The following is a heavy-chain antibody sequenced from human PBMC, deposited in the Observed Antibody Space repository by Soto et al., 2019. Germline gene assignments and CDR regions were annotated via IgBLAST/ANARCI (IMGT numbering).Heavy chain of an antibody. CDR3: ARGNYFDSNGPFSDAFCI. J-gene: IGHJ3*02. CDR2: IKQDGSEK. Sequence: GGSLRLSCAASGFSFSNYLMSWVRQAPGKGLEWVANIKQDGSEKYYLDSVKGRFTMSRDNARNSVYLQMNSPRDEDTAVYYCARGNYFDSNGPFSDAFCIWGQGTMVTVSS. D-gene: IGHD3-22*01. CDR1: GFSFSNYL. V-gene: IGHV3-7*04.